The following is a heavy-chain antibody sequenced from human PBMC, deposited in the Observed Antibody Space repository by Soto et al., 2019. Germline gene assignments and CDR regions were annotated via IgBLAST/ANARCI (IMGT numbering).Heavy chain of an antibody. Sequence: QGQGLEWVASITSSSSYIYYEDSLKGRFTISRDNAKNSLFLQLDSLRAEDTAVYFCVRARAHHGPSGYYLDSRGQATFVT. CDR2: ITSSSSYI. D-gene: IGHD3-22*01. J-gene: IGHJ4*02. V-gene: IGHV3-21*01. CDR3: VRARAHHGPSGYYLDS.